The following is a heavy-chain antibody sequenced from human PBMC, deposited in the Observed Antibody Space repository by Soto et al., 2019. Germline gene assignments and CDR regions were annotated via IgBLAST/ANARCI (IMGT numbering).Heavy chain of an antibody. J-gene: IGHJ3*02. Sequence: ASVKVSCKASGYTFTSYGISWVRQAPGQGLEWMGWISAYNGNTNYAQKLQGRVTMTTDTSTSTAYMELRSLRSDDTAVYYCARDYPALATVRVYAFDIWGQGTMVPVS. CDR2: ISAYNGNT. D-gene: IGHD5-12*01. V-gene: IGHV1-18*01. CDR1: GYTFTSYG. CDR3: ARDYPALATVRVYAFDI.